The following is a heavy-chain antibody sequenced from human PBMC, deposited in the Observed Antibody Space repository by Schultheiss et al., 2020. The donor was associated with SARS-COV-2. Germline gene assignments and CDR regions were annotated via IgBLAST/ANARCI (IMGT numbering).Heavy chain of an antibody. D-gene: IGHD4-11*01. CDR1: GYTFTSYG. V-gene: IGHV1-18*01. Sequence: GESLKISCKASGYTFTSYGISWVRQAPGQGLEWMGWISAYNGNTNYPQKLQGRVTMTTDTSTSTAYMELRSLRSDDTAVYYCAREGTTVTMTDWGQGTLVTVSS. CDR3: AREGTTVTMTD. J-gene: IGHJ4*02. CDR2: ISAYNGNT.